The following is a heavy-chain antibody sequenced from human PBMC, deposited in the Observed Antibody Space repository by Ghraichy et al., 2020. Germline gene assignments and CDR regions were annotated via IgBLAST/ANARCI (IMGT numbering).Heavy chain of an antibody. Sequence: SETLSLTCTVSGGSISSYYWSWIRQPPGKGLEWIGYIYYSGSTYYNPSLKSRVTISVDMSTNQFSLKLSSVTAADTAVYYCASGGYCSSTTCYPNWFDPWGQGTLVTVSS. D-gene: IGHD2-2*01. CDR3: ASGGYCSSTTCYPNWFDP. V-gene: IGHV4-59*01. CDR1: GGSISSYY. J-gene: IGHJ5*02. CDR2: IYYSGST.